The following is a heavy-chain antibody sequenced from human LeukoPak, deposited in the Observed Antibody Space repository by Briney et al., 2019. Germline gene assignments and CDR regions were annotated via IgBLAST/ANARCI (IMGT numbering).Heavy chain of an antibody. Sequence: ASVTVSCKASGYTFTSYDINWVRQATGQGLEWMGWMNPNSGNTGYAQKFQGRVTMTRNTSISTAYMELSSLRSEDTAVYYCARGSRYCSGGSCYLWWFAYGMDVWGQGTTVTVSS. CDR2: MNPNSGNT. CDR3: ARGSRYCSGGSCYLWWFAYGMDV. D-gene: IGHD2-15*01. CDR1: GYTFTSYD. J-gene: IGHJ6*02. V-gene: IGHV1-8*01.